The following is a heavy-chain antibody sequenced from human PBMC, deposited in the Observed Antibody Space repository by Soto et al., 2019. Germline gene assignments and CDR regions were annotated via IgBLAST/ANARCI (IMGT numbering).Heavy chain of an antibody. CDR1: GFTFSGHG. Sequence: QVQLVESGGGVVQPGRSLRLSCAASGFTFSGHGMHWVRQAPGKGPEWVAVISYDGSDKYYTDSVKGQFTISRDNSKNTLYLQMNSLSGEDTAVYYCAKDHDDHTDFFDYWGQGTLVTVSS. CDR2: ISYDGSDK. D-gene: IGHD3-3*01. J-gene: IGHJ4*02. CDR3: AKDHDDHTDFFDY. V-gene: IGHV3-30*18.